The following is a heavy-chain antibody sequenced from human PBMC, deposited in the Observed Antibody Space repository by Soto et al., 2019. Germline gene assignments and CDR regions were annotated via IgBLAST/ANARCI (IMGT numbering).Heavy chain of an antibody. CDR3: VKGVTMDV. CDR1: GFIFSSYG. Sequence: GGFLRLSCAASGFIFSSYGMSWVRQAPGKGLEWVSAISGSGGSTYYADSVKGRFTISRDNSKNTLYLQMSSLRAEDTAVYYCVKGVTMDVWGQGTTVTVSS. CDR2: ISGSGGST. D-gene: IGHD4-4*01. J-gene: IGHJ6*02. V-gene: IGHV3-23*01.